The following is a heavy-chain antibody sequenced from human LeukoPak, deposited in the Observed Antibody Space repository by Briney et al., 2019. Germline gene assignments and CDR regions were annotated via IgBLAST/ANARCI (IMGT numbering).Heavy chain of an antibody. Sequence: GGSLRLSCAASGFTFSTYAMNWVRQAPGKGLEWVSRIWSSDTATYYADSVKGRFIISRDNSKNTLYLQMNSLRAEDTAAYYCATVYNDDIDYWGQGTLVTVSS. D-gene: IGHD5-24*01. V-gene: IGHV3-23*01. J-gene: IGHJ4*02. CDR1: GFTFSTYA. CDR2: IWSSDTAT. CDR3: ATVYNDDIDY.